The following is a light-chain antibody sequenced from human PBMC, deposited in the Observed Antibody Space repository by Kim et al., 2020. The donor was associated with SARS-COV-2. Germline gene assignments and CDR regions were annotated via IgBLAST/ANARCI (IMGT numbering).Light chain of an antibody. CDR3: SSYAGSHKWV. J-gene: IGLJ3*02. V-gene: IGLV2-8*01. CDR1: SSDVGAYNY. CDR2: EVT. Sequence: GQSGTISCTRTSSDVGAYNYVSWYQQNPGKAPKLIIYEVTKRPSGVPDRFSGSKSGNTASLTVSGLQAEDEADYHCSSYAGSHKWVFGGGTQLTVL.